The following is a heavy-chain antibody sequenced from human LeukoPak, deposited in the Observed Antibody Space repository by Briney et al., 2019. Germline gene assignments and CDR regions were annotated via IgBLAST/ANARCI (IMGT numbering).Heavy chain of an antibody. CDR1: GFTFSNAW. V-gene: IGHV3-15*01. Sequence: GSLRLSCAVSGFTFSNAWMTWVRQAPGKGPEWVGRIKSKTAGGTTDYAAPVKGRFTISRDDSKNTVYLQMNSLKIEDTALYYCITMNLEEERWGDAFNIWGHGTMVTVSS. CDR2: IKSKTAGGTT. CDR3: ITMNLEEERWGDAFNI. D-gene: IGHD1-26*01. J-gene: IGHJ3*02.